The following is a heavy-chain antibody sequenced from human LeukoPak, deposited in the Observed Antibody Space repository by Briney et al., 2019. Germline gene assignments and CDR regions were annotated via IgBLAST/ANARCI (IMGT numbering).Heavy chain of an antibody. V-gene: IGHV3-48*03. J-gene: IGHJ3*02. CDR2: IWSSGSTM. Sequence: GGSLRLSCAASGFTFSSYDMNWVRRAPGKGLQWVSYIWSSGSTMYYADSVKGRFAISRDNAKNSLYLQMNSLRAEDTAVYYCARDTLLDIWGQGTMVTVSS. CDR1: GFTFSSYD. CDR3: ARDTLLDI.